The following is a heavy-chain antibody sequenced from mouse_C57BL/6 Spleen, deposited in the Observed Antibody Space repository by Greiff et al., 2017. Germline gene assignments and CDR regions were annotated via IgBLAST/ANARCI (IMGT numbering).Heavy chain of an antibody. D-gene: IGHD2-1*01. J-gene: IGHJ4*01. V-gene: IGHV1-55*01. CDR1: GYTFTSYW. Sequence: VQLQQPGAELVKPGASVKMSCKASGYTFTSYWITWVKQRPGQGLEWIGDIYPGSGSTNYNEKFKSKATLTVDTSSSTAYMQLSSLTSEDSAVYYCARFYGNYEGAMDYWGQGTSVTVSS. CDR3: ARFYGNYEGAMDY. CDR2: IYPGSGST.